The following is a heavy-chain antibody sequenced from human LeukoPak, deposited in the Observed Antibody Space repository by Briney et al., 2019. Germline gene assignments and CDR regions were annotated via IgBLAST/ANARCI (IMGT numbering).Heavy chain of an antibody. J-gene: IGHJ4*02. D-gene: IGHD2-2*01. CDR3: ARGGNDCSTSSCYLN. CDR2: MNPNSGNA. V-gene: IGHV1-8*01. Sequence: ASVKVSCKASGYTFTSYDINWVRQATGQGLEWMGWMNPNSGNAGYAQKFQGRVTMTTNTSITTAYMELSSLRSEDTAVYYCARGGNDCSTSSCYLNWGQGTLVTVSS. CDR1: GYTFTSYD.